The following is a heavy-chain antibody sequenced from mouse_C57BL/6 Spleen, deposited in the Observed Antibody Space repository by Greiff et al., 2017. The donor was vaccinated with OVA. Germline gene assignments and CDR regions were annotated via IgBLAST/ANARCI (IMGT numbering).Heavy chain of an antibody. Sequence: VQLQQSGPELVKPGASVKISCKASGYAFSSSWMNWVKQRPGKGLEWIGRIYPGDGDTNYNGKFKGKATLTADKSSSTAYMQLSSLTSEDSAVYFCAREYYSNSYAMDYWGQGTSVTVSS. CDR3: AREYYSNSYAMDY. V-gene: IGHV1-82*01. CDR1: GYAFSSSW. CDR2: IYPGDGDT. J-gene: IGHJ4*01. D-gene: IGHD2-5*01.